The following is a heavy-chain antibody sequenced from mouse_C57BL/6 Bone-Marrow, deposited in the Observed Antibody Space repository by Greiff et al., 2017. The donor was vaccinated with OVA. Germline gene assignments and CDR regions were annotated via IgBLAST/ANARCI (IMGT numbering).Heavy chain of an antibody. CDR3: TTSITTVVDY. V-gene: IGHV14-4*01. J-gene: IGHJ2*01. Sequence: EVQGVESGAELVRPGASVKLSCTASGFNIKDDYMHWVKQRPEQGLEWIGWNDPENGDTEYASKFQGKATITADTSSNTAYLQLSSLTSEDTAVYYCTTSITTVVDYWGQGTTLTVSS. CDR1: GFNIKDDY. D-gene: IGHD1-1*01. CDR2: NDPENGDT.